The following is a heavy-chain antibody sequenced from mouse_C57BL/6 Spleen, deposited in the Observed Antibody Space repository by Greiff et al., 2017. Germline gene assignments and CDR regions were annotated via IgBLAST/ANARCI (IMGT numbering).Heavy chain of an antibody. CDR2: ISYSGST. J-gene: IGHJ1*03. D-gene: IGHD2-2*01. CDR1: GYSITSYY. CDR3: ARFPGNDGDVWYFDY. Sequence: EVQLQQSGPGLAKPSQTLSLTCSVTGYSITSYYLNWIRKFPGNKLEYMGYISYSGSTSYNPSLKSRISITRDTAKNQYYLLLNYVTTEDTATYYYARFPGNDGDVWYFDYWGKGTTVTVSS. V-gene: IGHV3-8*01.